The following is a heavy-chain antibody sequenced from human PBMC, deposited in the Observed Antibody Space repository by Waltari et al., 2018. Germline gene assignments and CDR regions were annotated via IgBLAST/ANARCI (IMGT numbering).Heavy chain of an antibody. D-gene: IGHD2-8*01. V-gene: IGHV3-23*01. Sequence: EVQRLESGGGLVQAGGSLRLSCAASGFIFRSYTMSWVRRAQGKGLESCSVFFVRRFIPLYSEAVKGHFTISSDNTKNPLSLQIHSLRAKDTVVYNCVKDESRFANSRSDNWFDPWGQGPLVTVSS. CDR3: VKDESRFANSRSDNWFDP. CDR1: GFIFRSYT. CDR2: FFVRRFIP. J-gene: IGHJ5*02.